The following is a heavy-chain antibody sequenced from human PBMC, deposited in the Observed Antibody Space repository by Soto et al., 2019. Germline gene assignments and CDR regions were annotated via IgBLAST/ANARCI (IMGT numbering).Heavy chain of an antibody. CDR1: GFTFSSSA. V-gene: IGHV3-30-3*01. Sequence: SLRLSCAASGFTFSSSAMHWVRQAPGKRLEWVATISHDGINKYYADSMKGPFTISRDNSKNTLYLQMNTLRPEDTAVYYCARGADWFDSWGQGTLVTVSS. CDR2: ISHDGINK. J-gene: IGHJ5*01. CDR3: ARGADWFDS.